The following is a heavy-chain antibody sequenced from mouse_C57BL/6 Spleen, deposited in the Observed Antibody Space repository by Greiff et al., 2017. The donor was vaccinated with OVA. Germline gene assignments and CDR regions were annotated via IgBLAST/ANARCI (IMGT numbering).Heavy chain of an antibody. Sequence: QVQLQQSGPELVKPGASVKISCKASGYAFSSSWMNWVKQRPGKGLEWIGRIYPGDGDTNYNGKFKGKATLTADKSSSTAYMQLSSLTSEDSAVYFCARDYGSTQFAYWGQGTLVTVSA. CDR1: GYAFSSSW. V-gene: IGHV1-82*01. CDR2: IYPGDGDT. CDR3: ARDYGSTQFAY. J-gene: IGHJ3*01. D-gene: IGHD1-1*01.